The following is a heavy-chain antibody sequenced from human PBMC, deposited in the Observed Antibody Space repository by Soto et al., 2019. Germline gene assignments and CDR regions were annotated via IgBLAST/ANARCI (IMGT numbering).Heavy chain of an antibody. J-gene: IGHJ4*02. D-gene: IGHD4-17*01. Sequence: EVQLVESGGGLVQPGGSLRLSCAASGFTFSSYSMNWVRQAPGKGLEWVSYISSSSSTIYYADSVNGRFTISRDNAKNSLYLQMNSLRAEDTAVYYCARDRSYHQYYGDFSDYWGQGTLVTVSS. CDR2: ISSSSSTI. CDR3: ARDRSYHQYYGDFSDY. CDR1: GFTFSSYS. V-gene: IGHV3-48*01.